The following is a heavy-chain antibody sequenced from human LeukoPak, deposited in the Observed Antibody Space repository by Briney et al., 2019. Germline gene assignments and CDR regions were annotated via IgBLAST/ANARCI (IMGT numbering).Heavy chain of an antibody. CDR1: GGSISSGDYY. Sequence: SETLSLTCTVSGGSISSGDYYLSWIRQPPGKGLEWIGYIYYSGSTYYNPSLKSRVNISVDTSKNQFSLKLSSVTAADTAVYYCASSTVPAAIPYFDYWGQGTLVTVSS. CDR2: IYYSGST. D-gene: IGHD2-2*02. J-gene: IGHJ4*02. V-gene: IGHV4-30-4*08. CDR3: ASSTVPAAIPYFDY.